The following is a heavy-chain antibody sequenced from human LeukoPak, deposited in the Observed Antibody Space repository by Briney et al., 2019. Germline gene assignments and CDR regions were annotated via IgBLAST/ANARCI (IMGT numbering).Heavy chain of an antibody. Sequence: GGSLRLSCAASGFIVRDYWMNWVRQAPGQGLEWLANIKQDGGARYYVGSVKGRFTIFSDSAKSLVYLQMDSLRAEDTATYYCARGYNGDSDYWGQGTLVTVSS. V-gene: IGHV3-7*01. D-gene: IGHD5-18*01. J-gene: IGHJ4*02. CDR2: IKQDGGAR. CDR3: ARGYNGDSDY. CDR1: GFIVRDYW.